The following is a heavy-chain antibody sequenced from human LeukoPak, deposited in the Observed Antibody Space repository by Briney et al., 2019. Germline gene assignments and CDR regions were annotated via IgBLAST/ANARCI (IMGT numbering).Heavy chain of an antibody. CDR2: ISAYNGNT. CDR3: ARGHSTSWPEFFQH. V-gene: IGHV1-18*01. J-gene: IGHJ1*01. Sequence: ASVKFSCKASGSTFNRYGISWVRQAPGQGLEWMGCISAYNGNTKSAQNLQGRVTMTTDTSTTTAYMWLRSLKSDDTAVYYCARGHSTSWPEFFQHWGQGTLVTVSS. D-gene: IGHD6-13*01. CDR1: GSTFNRYG.